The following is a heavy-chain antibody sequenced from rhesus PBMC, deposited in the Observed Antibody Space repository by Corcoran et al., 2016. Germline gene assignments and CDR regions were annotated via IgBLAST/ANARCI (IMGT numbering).Heavy chain of an antibody. Sequence: LQLQESGPGLVKPSETLSVTCAVSGGSISSSYWSWIRQAPGKGLEWVARIKRKADGETADYAAAVKGRFTISRDDSKNTLYLQMNSLKTEDTAVYYCTTYNFWTGIDDWGQGVLVTVSA. CDR3: TTYNFWTGIDD. J-gene: IGHJ4*01. V-gene: IGHV3-30*01. D-gene: IGHD3-3*01. CDR2: IKRKADGETA. CDR1: GGSISSSY.